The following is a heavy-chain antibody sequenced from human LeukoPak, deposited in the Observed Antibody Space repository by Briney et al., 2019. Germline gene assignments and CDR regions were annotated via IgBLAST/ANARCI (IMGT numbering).Heavy chain of an antibody. Sequence: ASVKVSCKASVYTFTTYGVSWVRQAPGQGLEGMGWISVYDGNTNYAQELRGRVTMTTDTSTSTAYMDLRSLRSDDTALYYCARTVTTSSYYFDYWGQGTLVTVSS. CDR3: ARTVTTSSYYFDY. CDR2: ISVYDGNT. J-gene: IGHJ4*02. CDR1: VYTFTTYG. D-gene: IGHD4-17*01. V-gene: IGHV1-18*01.